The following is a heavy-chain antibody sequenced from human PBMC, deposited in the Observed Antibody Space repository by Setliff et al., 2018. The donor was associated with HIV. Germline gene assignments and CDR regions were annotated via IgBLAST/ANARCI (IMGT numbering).Heavy chain of an antibody. J-gene: IGHJ4*02. D-gene: IGHD1-26*01. CDR1: GGSFSGYY. V-gene: IGHV4-34*01. CDR2: INHSGST. Sequence: SETLSPTCAVYGGSFSGYYWSWIRQPPGKGLEWIGEINHSGSTNYNMSLWSRVTISLDASRNQFSLERISVTAADTAVYYCAGGPGTTSIDYWAQGTLVTVSS. CDR3: AGGPGTTSIDY.